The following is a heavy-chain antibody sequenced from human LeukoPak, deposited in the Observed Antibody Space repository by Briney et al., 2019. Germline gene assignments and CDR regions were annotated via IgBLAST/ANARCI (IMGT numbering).Heavy chain of an antibody. J-gene: IGHJ5*02. Sequence: GGSLRLSCAASGFTFNNYEMNWVGQAPGRGLEGISYGTSSGGTTFYADSVKGRFTIFRDNAKNSLYLQMNSLRAEDTAVYYCAREGGSKNWFDPWGQGTLVTVSS. CDR3: AREGGSKNWFDP. CDR2: GTSSGGTT. V-gene: IGHV3-48*03. CDR1: GFTFNNYE. D-gene: IGHD1-26*01.